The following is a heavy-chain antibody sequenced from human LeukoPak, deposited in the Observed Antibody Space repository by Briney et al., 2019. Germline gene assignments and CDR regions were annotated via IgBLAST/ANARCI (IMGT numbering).Heavy chain of an antibody. CDR3: AITGTTVDY. Sequence: PSETLSLTCAVYGGSFSGYYWSWIRQPPGKGLGWIGEINHSGSTNYNPSLKSRVTISVDTSKNQFSLKLSSVTAADTAVYYCAITGTTVDYWGQGTLVTVSS. CDR2: INHSGST. D-gene: IGHD1-7*01. V-gene: IGHV4-34*01. CDR1: GGSFSGYY. J-gene: IGHJ4*02.